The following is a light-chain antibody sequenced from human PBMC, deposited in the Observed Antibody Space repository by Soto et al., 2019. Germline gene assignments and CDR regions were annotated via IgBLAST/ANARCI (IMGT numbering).Light chain of an antibody. J-gene: IGKJ3*01. V-gene: IGKV3D-20*02. CDR3: QQRSNWL. CDR2: GAS. CDR1: QSVSSD. Sequence: EVVMTQSPATLSVCPGERATLSCRASQSVSSDLVWYQQKAGQAPRPLIYGASRRATDIPDRFSGSGSGTDFTLTISRLEPEDFAVYYCQQRSNWLFGPGTKVDVK.